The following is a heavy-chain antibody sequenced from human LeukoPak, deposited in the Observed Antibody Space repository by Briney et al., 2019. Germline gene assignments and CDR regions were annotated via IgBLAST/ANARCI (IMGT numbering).Heavy chain of an antibody. D-gene: IGHD1-14*01. Sequence: PGGSLRLSCAASGFTFSSHNMNWVRQAPGKGLEWVSFISSSAGTIYYADSVKGRFTISKDNAKNSLYLQMNSLRVEDTAVYYCARDLTLSYWGQGTLVTVPS. J-gene: IGHJ4*02. CDR1: GFTFSSHN. CDR3: ARDLTLSY. V-gene: IGHV3-48*01. CDR2: ISSSAGTI.